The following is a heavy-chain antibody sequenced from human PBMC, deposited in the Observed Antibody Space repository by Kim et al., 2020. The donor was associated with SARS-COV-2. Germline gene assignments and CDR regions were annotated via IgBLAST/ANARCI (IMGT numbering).Heavy chain of an antibody. CDR3: GRGRAIAAAEV. CDR2: INHSGST. V-gene: IGHV4-34*01. D-gene: IGHD6-13*01. J-gene: IGHJ4*02. Sequence: SETLSLTCAVYGGSFSGYYWSWIRQPPGKGLEWIGEINHSGSTNYNRSLKSRVTISVDTSKNQFSLKLSSGTAADTAVYYCGRGRAIAAAEVWGQGTLVTVSS. CDR1: GGSFSGYY.